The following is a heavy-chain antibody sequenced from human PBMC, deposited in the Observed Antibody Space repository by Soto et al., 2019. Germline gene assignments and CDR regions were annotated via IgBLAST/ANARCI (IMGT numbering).Heavy chain of an antibody. CDR1: GFTFSSYW. V-gene: IGHV3-74*01. J-gene: IGHJ6*03. Sequence: EVQLVESGGGLVQPGGSLRLSCAASGFTFSSYWMHWVRQAPGKGLVWVSRINSDGSSTSYADSVKGRCTISRDNAKNTLYLQMNSLRAEDTAVYYCARDSPYYYYYYMDVWGKGTTVTVSS. CDR2: INSDGSST. CDR3: ARDSPYYYYYYMDV.